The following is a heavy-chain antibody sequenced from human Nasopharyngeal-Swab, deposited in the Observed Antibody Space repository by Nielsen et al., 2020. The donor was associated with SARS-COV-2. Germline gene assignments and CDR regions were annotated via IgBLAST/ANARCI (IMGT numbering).Heavy chain of an antibody. V-gene: IGHV3-7*01. CDR3: KRVRRVATTLDY. CDR2: IKQDGSEK. J-gene: IGHJ4*02. D-gene: IGHD5-12*01. Sequence: GESLKISCAASGFTFSSYWMSWVRQAPGKGLEWVANIKQDGSEKYYVDSVKGRFTISRDNAKNSLYLQMNSLRAEDTAVYYCKRVRRVATTLDYWGQGTLVTVSS. CDR1: GFTFSSYW.